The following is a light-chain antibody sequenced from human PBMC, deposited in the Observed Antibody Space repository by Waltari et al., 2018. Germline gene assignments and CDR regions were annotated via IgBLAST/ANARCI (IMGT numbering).Light chain of an antibody. V-gene: IGKV1-9*01. CDR3: QQLDSDSP. CDR1: HGISNY. CDR2: GAS. Sequence: IQLTQSPSSMSASVGDRVTITCRASHGISNYLAWHQQNPGKPPRLLIYGASILQIGVPSRFSGSGSGTDFTLTISSLQPEDFATYFWQQLDSDSPFGGGTDVEIK. J-gene: IGKJ4*01.